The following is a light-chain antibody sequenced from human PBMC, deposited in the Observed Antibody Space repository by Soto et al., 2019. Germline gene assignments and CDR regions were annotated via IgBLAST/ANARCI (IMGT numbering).Light chain of an antibody. CDR3: QQYGSSQET. J-gene: IGKJ1*01. V-gene: IGKV3-20*01. CDR1: QSVSSSY. Sequence: IVLTQSPGTLSLSPGERATLSCRASQSVSSSYLAWYQQKPGQAPRLLIYGASSRATGIPDRFSGSGSGTDFTLTISRLEPEDFAVYYCQQYGSSQETFGQGTKVDI. CDR2: GAS.